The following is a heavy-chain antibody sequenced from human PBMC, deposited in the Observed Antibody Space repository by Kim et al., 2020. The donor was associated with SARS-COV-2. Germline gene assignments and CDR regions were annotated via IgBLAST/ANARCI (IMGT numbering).Heavy chain of an antibody. CDR3: AGDKAYAFDI. V-gene: IGHV3-48*02. J-gene: IGHJ3*02. Sequence: GGSLRLSCGASGFTFSSFSFNWIRQAPGKGLEWISYITIGGDGTQYADSVRGRFTISRDNVHNLIYLQMNSLRHEDTAIYYCAGDKAYAFDIWGHGTMVTGSS. CDR1: GFTFSSFS. CDR2: ITIGGDGT.